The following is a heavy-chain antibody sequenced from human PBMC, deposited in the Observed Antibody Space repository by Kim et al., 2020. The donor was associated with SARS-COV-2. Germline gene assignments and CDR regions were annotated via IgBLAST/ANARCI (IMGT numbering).Heavy chain of an antibody. Sequence: GGSLRLSCAASGFTFGDYAMHWVRQAPGKGLEWVSGISWNSGSIGYADSVKGRFTISRDNAKNSLYLQMNSLRAEDTALYYCAKDPAVRAAAGYFDYWGQGTLVTVSS. CDR1: GFTFGDYA. CDR3: AKDPAVRAAAGYFDY. V-gene: IGHV3-9*01. D-gene: IGHD6-13*01. CDR2: ISWNSGSI. J-gene: IGHJ4*02.